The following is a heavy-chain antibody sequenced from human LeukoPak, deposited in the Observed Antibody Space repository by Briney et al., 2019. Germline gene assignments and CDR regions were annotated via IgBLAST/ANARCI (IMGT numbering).Heavy chain of an antibody. J-gene: IGHJ6*03. CDR3: ARSVTYYYYMDV. CDR1: GGTINSYA. V-gene: IGHV1-69*05. Sequence: SVKVSCKASGGTINSYAISWVRQAPGHGLEWMGGIIPIFGTANYAQKFQGRVTITTDESTSTAYMELSSLRSEDTAVYYCARSVTYYYYMDVWGKGTTVTVSS. CDR2: IIPIFGTA. D-gene: IGHD3-10*01.